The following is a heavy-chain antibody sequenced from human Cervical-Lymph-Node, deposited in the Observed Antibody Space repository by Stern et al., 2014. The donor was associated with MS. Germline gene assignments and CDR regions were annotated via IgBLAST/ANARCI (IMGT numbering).Heavy chain of an antibody. CDR3: ARDHWFAFDY. D-gene: IGHD3-10*01. V-gene: IGHV3-48*01. CDR1: GFAFSTNG. CDR2: ITTNSGST. Sequence: EVQLVESGGGLVQPGGSLRLSCTASGFAFSTNGMTWVRQAPGKGLEWISYITTNSGSTSYTDSVRGRFTISRDNAKNSLYLQMSSLRAEDTAVYYCARDHWFAFDYWGQGILVTVSS. J-gene: IGHJ4*02.